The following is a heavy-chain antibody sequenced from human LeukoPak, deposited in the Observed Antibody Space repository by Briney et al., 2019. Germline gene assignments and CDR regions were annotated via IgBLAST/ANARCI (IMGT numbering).Heavy chain of an antibody. Sequence: GGSLRLSCAASGFTFSSHWMSWVRQAPGKGLEWVANIKQDGSEKYYVDSVKGRFTISRDNAKNSLYLQMNSLRAEDTAVYYCAKHHMVRGVIGYWGQGTLVTVSS. CDR1: GFTFSSHW. J-gene: IGHJ4*02. D-gene: IGHD3-10*01. CDR3: AKHHMVRGVIGY. V-gene: IGHV3-7*01. CDR2: IKQDGSEK.